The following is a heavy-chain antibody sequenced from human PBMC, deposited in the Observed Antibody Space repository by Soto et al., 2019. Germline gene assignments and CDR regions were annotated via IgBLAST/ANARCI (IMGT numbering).Heavy chain of an antibody. D-gene: IGHD2-2*01. CDR1: GGSISSIPYY. V-gene: IGHV4-39*01. CDR2: IYYSGST. Sequence: SETLSLTCTVSGGSISSIPYYWGWIRQPPGKGLEWIGSIYYSGSTYYSPSLKSRVTISVDTSKNQFSLKLNSVTAADTAVYYCARQIRSRQYFDYWGQGTLVTVSS. CDR3: ARQIRSRQYFDY. J-gene: IGHJ4*02.